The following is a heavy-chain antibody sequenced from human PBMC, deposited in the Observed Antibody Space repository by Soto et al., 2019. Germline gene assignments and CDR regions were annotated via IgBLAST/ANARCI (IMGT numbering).Heavy chain of an antibody. V-gene: IGHV3-30*02. CDR3: AKDGMVRGVPFDC. CDR1: GFSFSNAN. Sequence: XVSLQISCAASGFSFSNANMHWVRQAPGRGLDWVAGIYFDGGNKYYADSVKGRFTISRDNSKNTMYLQMNSLRAEDTAVYYCAKDGMVRGVPFDCWGQGTLVTVSS. CDR2: IYFDGGNK. J-gene: IGHJ4*02. D-gene: IGHD3-10*01.